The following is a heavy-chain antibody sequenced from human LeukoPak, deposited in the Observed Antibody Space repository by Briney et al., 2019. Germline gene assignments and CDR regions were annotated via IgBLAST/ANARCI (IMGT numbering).Heavy chain of an antibody. Sequence: ASVKVSCKVSGYTLTELSMHWVRQAPGKGLEWMGGFDPEDGETIYAQKFQGRVTMTEDTSTDTAYMELSSLRSEDTAVYYCATGEDRFGVVISFDYWGQGTLVTASS. J-gene: IGHJ4*02. CDR1: GYTLTELS. V-gene: IGHV1-24*01. CDR3: ATGEDRFGVVISFDY. D-gene: IGHD3-3*01. CDR2: FDPEDGET.